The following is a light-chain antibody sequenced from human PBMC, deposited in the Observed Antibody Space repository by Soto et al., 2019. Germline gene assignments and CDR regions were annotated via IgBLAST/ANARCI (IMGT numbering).Light chain of an antibody. Sequence: IVLPQSPDPLSLSPGERATLFCRASQSVSSYVAWYQQKPGQAPRFLIYDASNRATGIPARFSGSGSGTDFTLTISSLEPEDFAVYYCQQRSNWPITFGQGTRLEIK. J-gene: IGKJ5*01. V-gene: IGKV3-11*01. CDR3: QQRSNWPIT. CDR2: DAS. CDR1: QSVSSY.